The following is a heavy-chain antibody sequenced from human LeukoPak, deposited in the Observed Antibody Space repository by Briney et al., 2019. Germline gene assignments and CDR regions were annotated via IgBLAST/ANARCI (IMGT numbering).Heavy chain of an antibody. D-gene: IGHD3-16*02. CDR1: GFTFSDYY. CDR2: ISSSGSTI. Sequence: GGSLRLSCAASGFTFSDYYMSWIRQAPGKGLEWVSYISSSGSTIYYADSVKGRFTISRDNSKNTLYLQMNSLRAEDTAVYYCASSGNDYVWGSYRLVVFFDYWGQGTLVTVSS. V-gene: IGHV3-11*04. J-gene: IGHJ4*02. CDR3: ASSGNDYVWGSYRLVVFFDY.